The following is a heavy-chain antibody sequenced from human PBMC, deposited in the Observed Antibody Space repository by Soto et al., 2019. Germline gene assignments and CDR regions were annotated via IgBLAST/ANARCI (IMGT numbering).Heavy chain of an antibody. D-gene: IGHD6-13*01. V-gene: IGHV3-23*01. CDR3: AKYTLRIAAAGKGFDY. Sequence: EVQLLESGGGLVQPGGSLRLSCAASGFTFSSYAVSWVRQAPGKGLEWVSAISGSGGSTYYADSVKGRFTISRDNSKNTLYLQMNSLRAEDTAVYYCAKYTLRIAAAGKGFDYWGQGTLVTVSS. J-gene: IGHJ4*02. CDR1: GFTFSSYA. CDR2: ISGSGGST.